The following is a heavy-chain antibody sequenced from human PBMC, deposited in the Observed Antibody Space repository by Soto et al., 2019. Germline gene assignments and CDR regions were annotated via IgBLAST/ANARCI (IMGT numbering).Heavy chain of an antibody. CDR2: ISGSGGIT. D-gene: IGHD5-12*01. J-gene: IGHJ4*02. CDR1: GFPFSSYA. CDR3: AKVSANSGYFEVPHDY. Sequence: GGSLRLSCAASGFPFSSYAMTWVRQAPGKGLEWVSGISGSGGITYYADSVKGRFTISRDNSRNTLYLQMNSLRAEDTALYYCAKVSANSGYFEVPHDYWGQGTLVTVSS. V-gene: IGHV3-23*01.